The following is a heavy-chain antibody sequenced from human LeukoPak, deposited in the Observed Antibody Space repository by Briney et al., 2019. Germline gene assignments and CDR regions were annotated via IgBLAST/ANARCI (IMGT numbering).Heavy chain of an antibody. D-gene: IGHD4-17*01. CDR3: AKGPETLRLEFDY. CDR1: GLTFSSYG. CDR2: ISYDGSNK. Sequence: GGSLRLSCAASGLTFSSYGMHWVRQAPGKGLEWVAVISYDGSNKYYADSVKGRFTISRDNSKNTLYLQMNSLRAEDTAVYYCAKGPETLRLEFDYWGQGTLVTVSS. V-gene: IGHV3-30*18. J-gene: IGHJ4*02.